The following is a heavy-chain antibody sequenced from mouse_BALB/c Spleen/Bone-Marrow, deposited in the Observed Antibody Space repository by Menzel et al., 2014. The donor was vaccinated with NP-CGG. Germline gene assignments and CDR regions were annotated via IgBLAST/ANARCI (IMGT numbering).Heavy chain of an antibody. CDR3: ARIYYYGRGYFDY. J-gene: IGHJ2*01. V-gene: IGHV14-3*02. D-gene: IGHD1-1*01. Sequence: EVQLQQSGAELVKPGASVKLSCTASGFNIKDTYMHWVKQRPEQGLEWIGRIDPANGNTKYDPKFQGKATITADTSSNTAYPQLSSLTSEDTAVYYCARIYYYGRGYFDYWGQGTTLTVSS. CDR2: IDPANGNT. CDR1: GFNIKDTY.